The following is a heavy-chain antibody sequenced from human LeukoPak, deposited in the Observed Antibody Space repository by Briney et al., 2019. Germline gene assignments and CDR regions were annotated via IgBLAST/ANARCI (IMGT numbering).Heavy chain of an antibody. CDR2: INSNGGRT. CDR3: VKDLYYDNSGYYSGAFDY. V-gene: IGHV3-64D*09. Sequence: PGGSLRLSCSASGFTFKKYAMHWVRQAPGKGLEYVSAINSNGGRTYYADSVKGRFTISRDNSKNTLYLQMSSLRVDDTAVYYCVKDLYYDNSGYYSGAFDYWGQGTLVTVSS. J-gene: IGHJ4*02. D-gene: IGHD3-22*01. CDR1: GFTFKKYA.